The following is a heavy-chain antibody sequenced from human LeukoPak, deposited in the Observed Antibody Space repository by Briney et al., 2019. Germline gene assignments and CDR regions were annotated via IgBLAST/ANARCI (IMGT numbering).Heavy chain of an antibody. J-gene: IGHJ4*02. Sequence: ASVKVSCKVSGYTFIDHFIHWVQQAPGKGLDWMGLVDPEDGETIYAEKFQDRVTITADTSIDTTYMEVKTLKSEDTAVYFCATDIYSSSWFSYWGQGTLVTVSS. D-gene: IGHD6-13*01. CDR1: GYTFIDHF. CDR2: VDPEDGET. CDR3: ATDIYSSSWFSY. V-gene: IGHV1-69-2*01.